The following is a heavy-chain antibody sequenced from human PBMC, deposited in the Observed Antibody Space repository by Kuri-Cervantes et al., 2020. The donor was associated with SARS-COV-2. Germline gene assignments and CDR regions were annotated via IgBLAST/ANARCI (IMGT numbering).Heavy chain of an antibody. CDR3: ARGGWSSSPAAAAGSYYYYYMDV. CDR2: IIPIFGTA. V-gene: IGHV1-69*13. D-gene: IGHD6-13*01. Sequence: SVKVSCKASGATFSTYGFSWVRQAPGQGLEWMGGIIPIFGTANYAQKFQGRVTITADESTSTAYMELSSLRSEDTAVYYCARGGWSSSPAAAAGSYYYYYMDVWGKGTTVTVSS. J-gene: IGHJ6*03. CDR1: GATFSTYG.